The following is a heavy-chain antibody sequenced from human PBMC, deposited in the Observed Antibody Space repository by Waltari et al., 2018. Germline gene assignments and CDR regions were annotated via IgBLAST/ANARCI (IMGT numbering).Heavy chain of an antibody. CDR1: GGSISSYY. D-gene: IGHD6-13*01. V-gene: IGHV4-4*07. CDR2: IYTSGST. J-gene: IGHJ4*02. Sequence: QVQLQESGPGLVKPSETLSLTCTVSGGSISSYYWSWIRQPAGKGLAWIGRIYTSGSTNYNPSLKCRVTMSVDTSKNQFSLKLSSVTAADTAVYYCARGSPYSSRGPAFDYWGQGTLVTVSS. CDR3: ARGSPYSSRGPAFDY.